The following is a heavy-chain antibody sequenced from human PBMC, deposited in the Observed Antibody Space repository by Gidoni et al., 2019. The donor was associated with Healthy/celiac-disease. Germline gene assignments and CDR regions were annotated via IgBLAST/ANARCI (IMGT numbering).Heavy chain of an antibody. CDR2: ISCSGGST. V-gene: IGHV3-23*01. CDR3: AKNTSWDRKGLFDY. D-gene: IGHD2-2*01. CDR1: GFTFSSYA. J-gene: IGHJ4*02. Sequence: EVQLLESVGGLVQPGGSLRLSCAASGFTFSSYAMSWVRQAPGKGLEWVSAISCSGGSTYYEDSVKGRFTISRDNSKNTLYLQMNSLRAEDTAVYYCAKNTSWDRKGLFDYWGQGTLVTVSS.